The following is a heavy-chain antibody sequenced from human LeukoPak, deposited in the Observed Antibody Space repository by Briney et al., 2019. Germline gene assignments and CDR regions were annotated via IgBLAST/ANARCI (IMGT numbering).Heavy chain of an antibody. CDR2: INPNSGGP. CDR1: GYTFTGYY. CDR3: ARDGGRRTAVAGNRY. Sequence: ASVKVSCKASGYTFTGYYMHWVRQAPGQGLEWMGWINPNSGGPNYAQKFQGRVTMTRDTSISTAYMELSRLRSDDTAVYYCARDGGRRTAVAGNRYWGQGTLVTVSS. V-gene: IGHV1-2*02. J-gene: IGHJ4*02. D-gene: IGHD6-19*01.